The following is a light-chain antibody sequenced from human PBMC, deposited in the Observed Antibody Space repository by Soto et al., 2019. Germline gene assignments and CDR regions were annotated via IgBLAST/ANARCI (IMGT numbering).Light chain of an antibody. CDR1: SSDVGGYNY. J-gene: IGLJ2*01. CDR3: SSDTSSSTLA. V-gene: IGLV2-14*01. Sequence: QSALTQPASVSGSPGQSITISCTGTSSDVGGYNYVSWYQQNPGKAPKLMIYDVSNRPSGVSNRFSGSKSGNTAFLTISGLQAEDEADYYCSSDTSSSTLAFSGGTKLTVL. CDR2: DVS.